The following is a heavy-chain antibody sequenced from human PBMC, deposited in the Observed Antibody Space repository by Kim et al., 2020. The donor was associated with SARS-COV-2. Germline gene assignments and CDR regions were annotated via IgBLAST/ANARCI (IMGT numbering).Heavy chain of an antibody. CDR1: GYTFTSQG. D-gene: IGHD1-7*01. Sequence: ASVKVSCKASGYTFTSQGINWVRQAPGQGPEWMGWISPLNGKTKLAQKFQGRVVMTRETSTTTVEMELRSLTSDDTAVHNCARDGGITRGLYDWGQGT. CDR3: ARDGGITRGLYD. CDR2: ISPLNGKT. J-gene: IGHJ6*01. V-gene: IGHV1-18*01.